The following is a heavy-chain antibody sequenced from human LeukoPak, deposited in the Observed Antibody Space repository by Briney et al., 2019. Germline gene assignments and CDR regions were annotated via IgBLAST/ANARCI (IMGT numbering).Heavy chain of an antibody. CDR2: ISYDGSNK. D-gene: IGHD3-10*01. CDR3: ARDETAVTMVRGLHFIMDV. CDR1: GFTFSSYA. J-gene: IGHJ6*02. V-gene: IGHV3-30-3*01. Sequence: GGSLRLSCAASGFTFSSYAMHWVRQAPGKGLEWVAVISYDGSNKYYADSVKGRFTISRDNSKNTLYLQMNSLRAEDTAVYYCARDETAVTMVRGLHFIMDVWGQGTTVTVSS.